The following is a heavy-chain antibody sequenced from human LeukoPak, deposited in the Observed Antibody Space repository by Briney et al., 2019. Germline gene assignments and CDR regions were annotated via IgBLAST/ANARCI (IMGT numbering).Heavy chain of an antibody. D-gene: IGHD3-3*01. CDR3: ARTYYDFWSGYPSIPTYYFDY. Sequence: PSETLSLTCTVSGGSISSYYWSWIRRPPGKGLEWIGYIYYSGSTNYNPSLKSRVTISVDTSKNQFSLKLSSVTAADTAVYYCARTYYDFWSGYPSIPTYYFDYWGQGTLVTVSS. J-gene: IGHJ4*02. V-gene: IGHV4-59*01. CDR1: GGSISSYY. CDR2: IYYSGST.